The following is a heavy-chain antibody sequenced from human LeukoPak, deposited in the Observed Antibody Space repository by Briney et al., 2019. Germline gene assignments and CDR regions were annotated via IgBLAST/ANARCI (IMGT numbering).Heavy chain of an antibody. CDR2: INHSGST. CDR3: ASSGAMYYDFWSGYY. CDR1: GGSFCGYY. J-gene: IGHJ4*02. V-gene: IGHV4-34*01. D-gene: IGHD3-3*01. Sequence: PSETLSLTCAVYGGSFCGYYWSWIRQPPGKGLEWIGEINHSGSTNYNPSLKSRVTISVDTSKNQFSLKLSSVTAADTAVYYCASSGAMYYDFWSGYYWGQGTLVTVSS.